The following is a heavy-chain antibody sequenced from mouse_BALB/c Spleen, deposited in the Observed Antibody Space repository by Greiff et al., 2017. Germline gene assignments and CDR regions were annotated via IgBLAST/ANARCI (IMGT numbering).Heavy chain of an antibody. CDR3: ARNYGTSGDFDY. Sequence: QVQLLQPGAELVKPGASLKLSCKASGFTFTSYWMHWVQQRPGQGLEWLGEINPSNGRTNYNEKFTSKATLTVDKTTSTAYMQLSSLTSEDSAVYYYARNYGTSGDFDYWGQGTTVTVSA. J-gene: IGHJ2*01. CDR1: GFTFTSYW. D-gene: IGHD1-1*01. V-gene: IGHV1S81*02. CDR2: INPSNGRT.